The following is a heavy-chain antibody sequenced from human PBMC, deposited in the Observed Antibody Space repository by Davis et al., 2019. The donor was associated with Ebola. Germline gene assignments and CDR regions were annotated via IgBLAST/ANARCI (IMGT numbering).Heavy chain of an antibody. D-gene: IGHD2-21*01. Sequence: SLKISCAASGFTFTSYEMNWVRQAPGKGLEWVSYISSDITTIYYTDSVKGRFTVSRDNPKNSMYLQMNSLRAEDSAIYYCAREVAQCGGDCLDYWGQGTLVTVSS. J-gene: IGHJ4*02. CDR1: GFTFTSYE. CDR2: ISSDITTI. V-gene: IGHV3-48*03. CDR3: AREVAQCGGDCLDY.